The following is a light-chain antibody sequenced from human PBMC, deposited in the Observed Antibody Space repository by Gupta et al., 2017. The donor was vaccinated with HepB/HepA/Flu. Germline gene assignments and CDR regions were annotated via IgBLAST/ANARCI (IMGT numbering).Light chain of an antibody. J-gene: IGKJ3*01. Sequence: EIVLTQSPATLSLSPGERATLSCRASQSISYFLAWYQQKPGQAPRLLIYDASNRASGIPDFTLTISSLEPEDFAVYYCQQRSNCPCAFGHGTTVDSK. V-gene: IGKV3-11*01. CDR1: QSISYF. CDR3: QQRSNCPCA. CDR2: DAS.